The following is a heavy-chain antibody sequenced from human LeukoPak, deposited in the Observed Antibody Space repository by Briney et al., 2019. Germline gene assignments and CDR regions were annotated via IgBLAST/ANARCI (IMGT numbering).Heavy chain of an antibody. V-gene: IGHV4-59*01. CDR1: GGSISSYY. J-gene: IGHJ4*02. D-gene: IGHD2-2*01. CDR3: ARGRLLGYCSSTSCRHKPPYYFDY. CDR2: IYYSGST. Sequence: SETLSLTCTVSGGSISSYYWSWIRQPPGKGLEWIGYIYYSGSTNYNPSLKSRVTISVDTSKNQFSLKLSSVTAADTAVYYCARGRLLGYCSSTSCRHKPPYYFDYWGQGTLVTVSS.